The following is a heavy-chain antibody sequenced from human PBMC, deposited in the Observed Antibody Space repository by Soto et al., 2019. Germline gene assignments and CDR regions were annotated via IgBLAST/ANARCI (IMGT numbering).Heavy chain of an antibody. CDR3: ARDSRAPPSLGNWFDP. CDR2: IYHSGST. J-gene: IGHJ5*02. D-gene: IGHD3-16*01. V-gene: IGHV4-4*02. CDR1: GGSISSSNW. Sequence: SETLSLTCAVSGGSISSSNWWSWVRQPPGKGLEWIGEIYHSGSTNYNPSLKSRVTISVDKSKNQFSLKLSSVTAADTAVYYCARDSRAPPSLGNWFDPWGQGTLVTVSS.